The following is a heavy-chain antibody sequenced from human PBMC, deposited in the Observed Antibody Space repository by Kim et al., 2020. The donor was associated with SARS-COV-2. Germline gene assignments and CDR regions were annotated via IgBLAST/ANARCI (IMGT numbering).Heavy chain of an antibody. CDR2: ISYGGKT. J-gene: IGHJ6*03. CDR1: GGSFRDYY. V-gene: IGHV4-34*01. Sequence: SETLSLTCAVQGGSFRDYYWTWIRQSPGKGLEWIGEISYGGKTTYNPSLGSRVTMSIDTSRNSFSLKMTSVTAADTAVYYCARAYSLQYLDWTATTYYYYMDVWGKGTTVTVSS. CDR3: ARAYSLQYLDWTATTYYYYMDV. D-gene: IGHD3-3*01.